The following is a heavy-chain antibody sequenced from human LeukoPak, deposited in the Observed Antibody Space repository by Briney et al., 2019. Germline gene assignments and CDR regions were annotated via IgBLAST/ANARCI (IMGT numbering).Heavy chain of an antibody. CDR2: ISSSSSYV. D-gene: IGHD6-19*01. J-gene: IGHJ4*02. V-gene: IGHV3-21*01. Sequence: GGSLRLSCAASGFTFSSYSMNWVRQAPGKGLEWVSSISSSSSYVYYADSVKGRFTISRDNAKNSLFLQMNSLRAEDTALYYCARDIRGSGWYPFDYWGQGTLVTVSS. CDR3: ARDIRGSGWYPFDY. CDR1: GFTFSSYS.